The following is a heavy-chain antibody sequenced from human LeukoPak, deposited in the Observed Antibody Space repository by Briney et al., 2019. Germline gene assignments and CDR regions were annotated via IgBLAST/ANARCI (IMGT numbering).Heavy chain of an antibody. CDR2: LYIGRGM. D-gene: IGHD2-21*01. CDR3: ARESRVVIGDGYHVDS. J-gene: IGHJ4*02. CDR1: DGSITNYY. Sequence: PSETLSLTCFVSDGSITNYYWSWIPQPAGKGLEWIGRLYIGRGMEYNPSLKSRVTMSVDRANMQFSLRLTSVTAADTAVYYCARESRVVIGDGYHVDSWGPGTLITVSS. V-gene: IGHV4-4*07.